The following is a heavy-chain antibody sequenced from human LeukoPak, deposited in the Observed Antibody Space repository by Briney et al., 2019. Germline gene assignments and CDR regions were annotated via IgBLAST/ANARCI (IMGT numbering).Heavy chain of an antibody. CDR3: AKGYYYGSGSYYRFDS. D-gene: IGHD3-10*01. CDR1: GFTFSSYS. V-gene: IGHV3-21*04. J-gene: IGHJ4*02. CDR2: ISSSSSYI. Sequence: PGGSLRLSCAASGFTFSSYSMNWVRQAPGKGLEWVSSISSSSSYIYYADSVKGRFTISRDNSKNTLDLQMNSLRAEDTAIYYCAKGYYYGSGSYYRFDSWGQGTLVTVSS.